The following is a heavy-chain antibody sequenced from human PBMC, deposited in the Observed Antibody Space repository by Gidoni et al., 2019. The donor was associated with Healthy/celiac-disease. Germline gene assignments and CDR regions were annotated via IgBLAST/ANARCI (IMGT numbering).Heavy chain of an antibody. Sequence: EWVSAISGSGGSTYYADSVKGRFTISRDNSKNTLYLQMNSLRAEDTAVYYCAKDGRLTYYDILTGYWQDPGYGMDVWGQGTTVTVSS. D-gene: IGHD3-9*01. CDR2: ISGSGGST. CDR3: AKDGRLTYYDILTGYWQDPGYGMDV. J-gene: IGHJ6*02. V-gene: IGHV3-23*01.